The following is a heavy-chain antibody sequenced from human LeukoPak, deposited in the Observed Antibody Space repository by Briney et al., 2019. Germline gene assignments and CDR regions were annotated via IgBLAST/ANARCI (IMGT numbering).Heavy chain of an antibody. J-gene: IGHJ5*02. V-gene: IGHV3-15*01. CDR2: TKSKAYDETT. Sequence: PGGSLRLSCAASGFTFSNAWMNWVRQAPGEGLEWVGHTKSKAYDETTDYAAPVKGRFTISRDDSKNTMYLQMNSLKTEDTAVYYCTTANFWSGYLLTWGQGTLVTVSS. CDR1: GFTFSNAW. CDR3: TTANFWSGYLLT. D-gene: IGHD3-3*01.